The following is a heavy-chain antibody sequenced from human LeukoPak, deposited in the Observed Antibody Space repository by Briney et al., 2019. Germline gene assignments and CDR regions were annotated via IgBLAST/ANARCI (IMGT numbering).Heavy chain of an antibody. D-gene: IGHD3-22*01. V-gene: IGHV3-7*01. CDR2: IKQDGSEK. Sequence: HSGGSLRLSCAASGFTFSSYWMSWVRQAPGKGLEWVANIKQDGSEKYYVDSVKGRFTISRDNAKNSLYLQMNSLRAEDTAVYYGARDFLYYYDSSGYYFDYWGQGTLVTVSS. CDR3: ARDFLYYYDSSGYYFDY. CDR1: GFTFSSYW. J-gene: IGHJ4*02.